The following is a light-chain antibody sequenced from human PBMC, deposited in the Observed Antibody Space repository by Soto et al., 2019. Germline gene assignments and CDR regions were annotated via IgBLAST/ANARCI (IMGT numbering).Light chain of an antibody. J-gene: IGKJ1*01. CDR2: DAT. CDR3: QQYGTSPWT. Sequence: EIVLTQSPATLSLSLGERATLSCGASQSITSDYLAWYQQKPGLAPRLLIYDATERAFGIADRFSGSGSGTGFTLTISRLEPDDFAVYYCQQYGTSPWTFGQGTKVDIK. CDR1: QSITSDY. V-gene: IGKV3D-20*01.